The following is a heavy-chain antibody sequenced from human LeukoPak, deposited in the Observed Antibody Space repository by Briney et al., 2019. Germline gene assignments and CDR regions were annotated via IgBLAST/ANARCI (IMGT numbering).Heavy chain of an antibody. J-gene: IGHJ4*02. Sequence: SETLSLTCAVYGGSFSGYYWSWIRQPPGKGLEWIGEINHSGSTNYNPSLKSRVTISVDTSKNQFSLKLSSVTAADTAVYYCARVSEYCSGGSCYLDYWAREPWSPSPQ. CDR1: GGSFSGYY. CDR2: INHSGST. D-gene: IGHD2-15*01. V-gene: IGHV4-34*01. CDR3: ARVSEYCSGGSCYLDY.